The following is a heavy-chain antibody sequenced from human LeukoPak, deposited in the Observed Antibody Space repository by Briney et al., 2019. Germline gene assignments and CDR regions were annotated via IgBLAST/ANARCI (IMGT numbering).Heavy chain of an antibody. CDR2: ISAYNGNT. CDR1: GYTFNSYG. CDR3: ARDRSITMVPDY. V-gene: IGHV1-18*01. D-gene: IGHD3-10*01. Sequence: ASVKVSCKASGYTFNSYGISWVRQAPGQGLEWMGWISAYNGNTNYAQKLQGRVTMTTDTSTSTAYMELRSLRSDDTAVYYCARDRSITMVPDYWGQGTLVTVSS. J-gene: IGHJ4*02.